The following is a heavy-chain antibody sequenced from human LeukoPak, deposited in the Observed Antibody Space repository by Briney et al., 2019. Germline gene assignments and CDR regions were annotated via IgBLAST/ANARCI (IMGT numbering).Heavy chain of an antibody. Sequence: GGSLRLSCAASGFTFSSYDMHWVRQAPGKGLEWVSAIGTAGDAYYPGSVKGRFTISRENAKNSLYLQMNSLRAGDTAVYYCARGGWGSYAFDIWGQGTMVTVSS. J-gene: IGHJ3*02. D-gene: IGHD3-16*01. CDR1: GFTFSSYD. V-gene: IGHV3-13*01. CDR3: ARGGWGSYAFDI. CDR2: IGTAGDA.